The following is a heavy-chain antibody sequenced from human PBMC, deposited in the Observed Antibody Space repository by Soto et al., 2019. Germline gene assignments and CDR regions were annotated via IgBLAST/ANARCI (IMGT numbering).Heavy chain of an antibody. V-gene: IGHV1-69*13. CDR1: GGTFSSYA. D-gene: IGHD3-10*01. J-gene: IGHJ4*01. Sequence: SVKVSCKASGGTFSSYAISWVRQAPGQGLEWMGGIIPIFGTADYAQKFQGRVTITADESTSTAYVELSSLRSEDTAVYYCAKDTEPMVRGVIIGSLFDYWG. CDR3: AKDTEPMVRGVIIGSLFDY. CDR2: IIPIFGTA.